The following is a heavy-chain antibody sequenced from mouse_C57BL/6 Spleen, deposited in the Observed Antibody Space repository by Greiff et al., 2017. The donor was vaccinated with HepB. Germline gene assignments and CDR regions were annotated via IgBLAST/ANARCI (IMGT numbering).Heavy chain of an antibody. Sequence: EVQLQQSGAELVKPGASVKLSCTASGFNIKDYYMHWVKQRTEQGLEGIGRIDPEDGETKYAPKFQGKATITADTSSNTAYLQLSSLTSEDTAVYYCSSLRGGVYYYAMDYLGQGSSVTVSS. CDR1: GFNIKDYY. D-gene: IGHD1-1*01. V-gene: IGHV14-2*01. CDR3: SSLRGGVYYYAMDY. J-gene: IGHJ4*01. CDR2: IDPEDGET.